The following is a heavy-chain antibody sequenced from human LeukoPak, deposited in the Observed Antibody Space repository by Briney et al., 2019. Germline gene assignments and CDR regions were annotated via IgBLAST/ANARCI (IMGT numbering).Heavy chain of an antibody. CDR2: IKQDGSEK. D-gene: IGHD2-21*01. CDR1: GFSFGSNW. J-gene: IGHJ4*02. CDR3: ARLRYSDY. V-gene: IGHV3-7*03. Sequence: GGSLRLSCVASGFSFGSNWMSWVRQAPGKGLECVANIKQDGSEKNYVDSVKGRFTISRDNAKNSLYLQMNSLRAEDTAVYYCARLRYSDYWGQGTLVTVSS.